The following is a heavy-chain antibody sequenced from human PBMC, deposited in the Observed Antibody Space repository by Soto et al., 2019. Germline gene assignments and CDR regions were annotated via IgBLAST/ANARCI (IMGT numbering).Heavy chain of an antibody. CDR2: IYWDDDK. Sequence: QITLNESGPTQVKPRQTLTLTCTFSGFSLTTSGVGVGWIRQSPGKAPEWLALIYWDDDKRYSPSLKSRLIITKASSKNQVVLTMADLDPAETATYFCAHRVLRTVFGLVTTTAIYFDFWGQGTPVAVSS. V-gene: IGHV2-5*02. CDR3: AHRVLRTVFGLVTTTAIYFDF. J-gene: IGHJ4*02. CDR1: GFSLTTSGVG. D-gene: IGHD3-3*01.